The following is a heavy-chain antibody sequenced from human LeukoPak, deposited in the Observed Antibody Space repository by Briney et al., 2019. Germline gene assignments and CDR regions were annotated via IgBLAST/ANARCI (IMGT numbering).Heavy chain of an antibody. CDR1: GITFSSYG. Sequence: GRSLRLSCTTSGITFSSYGMHWVRQAPGKGLEWVAVISYDGSNKYYADSVKGRFTISRDNSKNTLYLQMNSLRAEDTAVYYCAKASYYYGSGSYSHFDYWGQGTLVTVSS. D-gene: IGHD3-10*01. CDR3: AKASYYYGSGSYSHFDY. J-gene: IGHJ4*02. V-gene: IGHV3-30*18. CDR2: ISYDGSNK.